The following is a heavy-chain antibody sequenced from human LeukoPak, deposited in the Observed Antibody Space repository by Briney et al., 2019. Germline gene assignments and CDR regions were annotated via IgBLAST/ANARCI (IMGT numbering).Heavy chain of an antibody. CDR3: ASGDYCSGGSCYFDY. J-gene: IGHJ4*02. CDR1: GGTFSSYT. CDR2: IIPIFGTA. V-gene: IGHV1-69*13. Sequence: EASVKVSCKASGGTFSSYTISWVRQAPGQGLEWMGRIIPIFGTANYAQKFQGRVTITADESTSTAYMELSSLRSEDTAVYYCASGDYCSGGSCYFDYWGQGTLVTVSS. D-gene: IGHD2-15*01.